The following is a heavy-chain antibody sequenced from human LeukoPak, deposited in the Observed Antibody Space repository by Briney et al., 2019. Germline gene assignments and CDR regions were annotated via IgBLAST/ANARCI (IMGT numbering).Heavy chain of an antibody. Sequence: PGGSLRLSCAASGFTFSSYAMHWVRQAPGKGLEWITFISYDGSVKYYADSVKGRFTISRDNSKNTLYLQMNSLRAEDTAVFYCARDRSEKYSLDCWGQGTRVTVSS. CDR1: GFTFSSYA. CDR2: ISYDGSVK. CDR3: ARDRSEKYSLDC. D-gene: IGHD2-15*01. V-gene: IGHV3-30*04. J-gene: IGHJ4*02.